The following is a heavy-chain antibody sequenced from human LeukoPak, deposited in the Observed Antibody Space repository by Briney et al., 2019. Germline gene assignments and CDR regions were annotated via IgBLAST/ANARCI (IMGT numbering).Heavy chain of an antibody. Sequence: GGSLRLSCAASGFTFSSSGMHWVRQAPGKGLEWVAVISYDGSNKYYADSVKGRFTISRDNSKNTLYLQMNSLRAEDTAVYYCAKDKGNWFDPWGQGTLVTVSS. CDR1: GFTFSSSG. V-gene: IGHV3-30*18. CDR2: ISYDGSNK. CDR3: AKDKGNWFDP. J-gene: IGHJ5*02.